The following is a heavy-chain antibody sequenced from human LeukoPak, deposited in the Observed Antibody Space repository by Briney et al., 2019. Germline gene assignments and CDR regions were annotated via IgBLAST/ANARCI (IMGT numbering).Heavy chain of an antibody. D-gene: IGHD2-15*01. CDR3: ARVYCSGGSCYDY. Sequence: PGGSLRLSCAASGFIFSSYSMNWVRQAPGKGLEWVSYISSSSSSIYYADSVKGRFTISRDNAKNSLYLQMNSLRDEDTAVYYCARVYCSGGSCYDYWGQGTLVTVSS. V-gene: IGHV3-48*02. CDR1: GFIFSSYS. J-gene: IGHJ4*02. CDR2: ISSSSSSI.